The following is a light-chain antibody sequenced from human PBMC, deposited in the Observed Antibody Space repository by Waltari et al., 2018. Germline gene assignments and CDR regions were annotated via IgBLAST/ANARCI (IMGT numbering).Light chain of an antibody. V-gene: IGKV3-11*01. CDR1: QSVTNS. J-gene: IGKJ1*01. CDR2: SAA. CDR3: QQRSNWPRT. Sequence: EIVLTQSQDTLSLSPGERATPSCRASQSVTNSLAWYQQKPGQAPRLLIYSAANRATGVPARFSGRGSGTDFTLTIISLEPEDFAVYYCQQRSNWPRTFGQGTKVEIK.